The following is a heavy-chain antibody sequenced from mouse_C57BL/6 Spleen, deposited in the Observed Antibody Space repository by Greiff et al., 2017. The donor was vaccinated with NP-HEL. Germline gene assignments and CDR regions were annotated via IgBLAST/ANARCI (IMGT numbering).Heavy chain of an antibody. D-gene: IGHD2-2*01. Sequence: QVQLQQPGAELVKPGASVKLSCKASGYTFTSYWMQWVKQRPGQGLEWIGEIDPSDSYTNYNQKFKGKATLTVDTSSSTAYMQLSSLTSEDSAVYYCARESTMVTTKGFAYWGQGTLVTVSA. CDR1: GYTFTSYW. J-gene: IGHJ3*01. CDR3: ARESTMVTTKGFAY. V-gene: IGHV1-50*01. CDR2: IDPSDSYT.